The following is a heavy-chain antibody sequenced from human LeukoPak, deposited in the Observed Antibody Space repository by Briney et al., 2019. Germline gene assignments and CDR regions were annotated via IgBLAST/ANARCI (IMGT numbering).Heavy chain of an antibody. D-gene: IGHD2-2*01. V-gene: IGHV4-31*03. J-gene: IGHJ6*03. CDR1: GGSISSGGYY. CDR3: ARRKKAVPAAISDYYYYMDV. Sequence: ASQTLSLTCTVSGGSISSGGYYWSWIRQHPGKGLEWIGYIYYSGSTYYNPSLKSRVTISVATSKNQFSLKLSSVTAADTAVYYCARRKKAVPAAISDYYYYMDVWGKGTTVTVSS. CDR2: IYYSGST.